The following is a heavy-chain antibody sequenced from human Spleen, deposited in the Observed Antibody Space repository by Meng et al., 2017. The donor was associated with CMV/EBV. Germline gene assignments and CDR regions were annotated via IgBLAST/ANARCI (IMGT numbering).Heavy chain of an antibody. CDR3: ARDVAFSAYDY. CDR1: GFSFRTSW. Sequence: GESLKISCAASGFSFRTSWMTWVRQAPGKGLEWVANIKEDGGVKNYGDSVKGRFTISRDNAKSSLYLQLNSLGDEDTAVYYCARDVAFSAYDYWGQGTLVTVSS. V-gene: IGHV3-7*01. CDR2: IKEDGGVK. D-gene: IGHD2-21*01. J-gene: IGHJ4*02.